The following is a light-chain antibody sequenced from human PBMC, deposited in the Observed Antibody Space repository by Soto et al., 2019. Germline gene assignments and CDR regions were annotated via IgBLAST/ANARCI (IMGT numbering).Light chain of an antibody. CDR3: FSYAGTSALV. Sequence: QSALTQPASVSGSPGQSITISCTGTNSDIGSYDLVSWYQQHPGKAPKLMIYEVSKLPSGLSNRFSGSKSGNTASLTISGLQAEDGADYYCFSYAGTSALVFGGGIKVTVL. J-gene: IGLJ2*01. CDR2: EVS. CDR1: NSDIGSYDL. V-gene: IGLV2-23*02.